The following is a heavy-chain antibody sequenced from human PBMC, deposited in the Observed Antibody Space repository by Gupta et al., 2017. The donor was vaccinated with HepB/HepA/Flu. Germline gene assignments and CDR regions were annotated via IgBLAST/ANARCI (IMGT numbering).Heavy chain of an antibody. Sequence: QVQLVQSGAEVKKPGASVKVSCKASGYTFINYYIHWVRQAPGQGLEWMGIINPIGGSTDYAQKFQGRGTLTRDTSTSTVYMELNSLRSEDTAVYYCARARPHYYDTSACGGFDIWGQGTMVTVSS. V-gene: IGHV1-46*01. CDR3: ARARPHYYDTSACGGFDI. CDR1: GYTFINYY. D-gene: IGHD3-22*01. CDR2: INPIGGST. J-gene: IGHJ3*02.